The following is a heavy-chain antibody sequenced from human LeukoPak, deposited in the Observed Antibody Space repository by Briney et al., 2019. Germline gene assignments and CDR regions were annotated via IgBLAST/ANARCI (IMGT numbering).Heavy chain of an antibody. Sequence: GGSLRPSCAASGFTFSSYGMHWVRQAPGKGLGWVAFIRYDGSNKYYADSVKGRFTISRDNSKNTLYLQMNSLRAEDTAVYYCAKENCSSTSCSSGSAFDIWGQGTMVTVSS. CDR2: IRYDGSNK. V-gene: IGHV3-30*02. CDR1: GFTFSSYG. D-gene: IGHD2-2*01. J-gene: IGHJ3*02. CDR3: AKENCSSTSCSSGSAFDI.